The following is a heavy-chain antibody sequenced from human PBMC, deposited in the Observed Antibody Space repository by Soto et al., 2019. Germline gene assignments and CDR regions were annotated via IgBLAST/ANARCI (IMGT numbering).Heavy chain of an antibody. D-gene: IGHD5-18*01. J-gene: IGHJ4*02. CDR3: AREDGNSYGGKVDC. CDR1: GFTFSSYA. CDR2: ISYDGSNK. V-gene: IGHV3-30-3*01. Sequence: GGSLRLSCAASGFTFSSYAMHWVRQAPGKGLEWVAVISYDGSNKYYADSVKGRFTISRDNSKNTLYLQMNSLRAEDTAVYYCAREDGNSYGGKVDCWGQGTLVTVSS.